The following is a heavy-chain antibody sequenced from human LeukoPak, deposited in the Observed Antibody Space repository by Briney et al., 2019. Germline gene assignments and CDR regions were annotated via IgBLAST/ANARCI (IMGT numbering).Heavy chain of an antibody. CDR2: ISGDASII. D-gene: IGHD3-22*01. J-gene: IGHJ4*02. CDR3: AKDYYVPNN. V-gene: IGHV3-23*01. CDR1: GFTFSSYT. Sequence: PGGSLRLSCAASGFTFSSYTMSWVRQAPGKGLEWVSAISGDASIIYKADSVKGRFTISRDNSKNTVYLQMNSLRAEDTAVYYCAKDYYVPNNWGQGTLVTVSS.